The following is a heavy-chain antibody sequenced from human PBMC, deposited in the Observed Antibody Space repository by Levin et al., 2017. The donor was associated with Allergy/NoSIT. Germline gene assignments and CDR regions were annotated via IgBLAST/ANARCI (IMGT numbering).Heavy chain of an antibody. D-gene: IGHD3-22*01. CDR1: RYIFSDYF. CDR2: INPHSGDT. CDR3: ARDLYNDDSVFGY. Sequence: GESLKISCKASRYIFSDYFIHWVRQAPGQGLEWMGWINPHSGDTKYAQEFQGSVTMTRDTSISTAYLELTRLTSDDTAVYYCARDLYNDDSVFGYWGQGTLVNVFS. V-gene: IGHV1-2*02. J-gene: IGHJ4*02.